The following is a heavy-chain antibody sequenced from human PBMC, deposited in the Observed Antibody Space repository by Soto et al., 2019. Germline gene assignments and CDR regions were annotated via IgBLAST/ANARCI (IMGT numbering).Heavy chain of an antibody. Sequence: ETLSLTCTVSGGSISSYYWSWIRQPPGKGLEWIGYIYYSGSTNYNPSLKSRVTISVDTSKNQFSLKLSSVTAADTAVYYCARFHDYGDYWGQGTLVTVSS. CDR2: IYYSGST. CDR3: ARFHDYGDY. V-gene: IGHV4-59*01. CDR1: GGSISSYY. J-gene: IGHJ4*02.